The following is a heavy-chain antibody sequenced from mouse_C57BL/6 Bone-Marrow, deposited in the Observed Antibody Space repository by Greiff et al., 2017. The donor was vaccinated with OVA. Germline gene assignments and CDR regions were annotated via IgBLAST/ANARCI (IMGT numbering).Heavy chain of an antibody. V-gene: IGHV1-4*01. CDR2: INPSSGYT. J-gene: IGHJ4*01. CDR1: GYTFTSYT. Sequence: VQLQQSGAELARPGASVKMSCKASGYTFTSYTMHWVKQRPGQGLEWIGYINPSSGYTKYNQKFKDKATLTADKSSSTAYMQLSSLTSEDSAVYYCARGGSGAMDYWGQGTSVTVSS. CDR3: ARGGSGAMDY.